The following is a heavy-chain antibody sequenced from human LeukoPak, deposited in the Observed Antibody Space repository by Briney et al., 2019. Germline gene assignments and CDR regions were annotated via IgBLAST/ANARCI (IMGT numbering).Heavy chain of an antibody. D-gene: IGHD3-22*01. CDR3: ARDLRYYYDSSGYPNHDAFDI. CDR2: INHSGST. Sequence: PSETLSLTCAVYGGSFSGYYWSWIRQPPGKGLEWIGEINHSGSTNYNPSLKSRVTISVDTSKNQFSLKLSSVTAADTAVYYCARDLRYYYDSSGYPNHDAFDIWGQGTMVTVSS. J-gene: IGHJ3*02. CDR1: GGSFSGYY. V-gene: IGHV4-34*01.